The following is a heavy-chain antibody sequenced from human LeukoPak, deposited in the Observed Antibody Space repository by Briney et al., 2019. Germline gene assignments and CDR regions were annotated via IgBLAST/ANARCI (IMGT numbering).Heavy chain of an antibody. CDR3: AREDYYDFRSGANWFDP. V-gene: IGHV3-21*01. J-gene: IGHJ5*02. CDR1: GFTFSSYS. CDR2: ISSSSSYI. Sequence: PGGSLRLSCAASGFTFSSYSMNWVRQAPGKGLEWVSSISSSSSYIYYADSVKGRFTISRDNAKNSLYLQMNSLRAEDTAVYYCAREDYYDFRSGANWFDPWGQGTLVTVSS. D-gene: IGHD3-3*01.